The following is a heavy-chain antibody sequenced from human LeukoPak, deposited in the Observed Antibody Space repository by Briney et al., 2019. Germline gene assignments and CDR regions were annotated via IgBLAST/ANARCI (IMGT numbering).Heavy chain of an antibody. D-gene: IGHD5-12*01. CDR1: GFTFGDYA. V-gene: IGHV3-49*03. J-gene: IGHJ4*02. CDR3: TKYSGYDLEGY. CDR2: IRSKAYGGTT. Sequence: GGSLRLSCTASGFTFGDYAMSWFRQAPGKGLEWVGFIRSKAYGGTTEYAASVKGRFTISRDDSKSIAYLQMNSLKTEDTAVYYCTKYSGYDLEGYWGQGTLVTVSS.